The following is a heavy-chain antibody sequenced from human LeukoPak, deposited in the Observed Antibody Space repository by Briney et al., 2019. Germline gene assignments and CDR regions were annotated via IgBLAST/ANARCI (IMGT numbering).Heavy chain of an antibody. CDR3: ASKRARYCSGGSCYRGVDYYYYYMDV. Sequence: GASVKVSCKASGYTFTGYYMHWVRQAPGQGLEWMGWINPNSGGTNYAQKFQGRVTMTRDTSISTAYMELSRLRSDDTAVYYCASKRARYCSGGSCYRGVDYYYYYMDVWGKGTTVTVSS. CDR1: GYTFTGYY. D-gene: IGHD2-15*01. V-gene: IGHV1-2*02. CDR2: INPNSGGT. J-gene: IGHJ6*03.